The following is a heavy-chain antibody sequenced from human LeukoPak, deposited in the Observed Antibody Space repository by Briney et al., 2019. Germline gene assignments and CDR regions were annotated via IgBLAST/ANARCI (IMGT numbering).Heavy chain of an antibody. D-gene: IGHD4-17*01. Sequence: PSETLSLTCTVSGGSISSSSYYWGWIRQPPGKGLEWIGSIYYRGSTYYNPSLKSRVTISVDTSKNQFSLRLTSVTAADTALFYCARHGAYGDPFDYWGQGTLVTVSS. CDR1: GGSISSSSYY. J-gene: IGHJ4*02. V-gene: IGHV4-39*01. CDR3: ARHGAYGDPFDY. CDR2: IYYRGST.